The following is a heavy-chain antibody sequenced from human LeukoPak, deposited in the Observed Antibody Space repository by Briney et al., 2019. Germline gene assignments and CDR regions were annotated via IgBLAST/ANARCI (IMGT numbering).Heavy chain of an antibody. CDR2: IYTSGST. D-gene: IGHD3-9*01. Sequence: SETLSLTCTVSGGSISSYYWSWIRQPAGKGLEWIGRIYTSGSTNYNPSLKSRVTISVDTSKNQFSLKLSSVTAADTAVYYCASGLRYFGLIDYWGQGTLVTVSS. CDR3: ASGLRYFGLIDY. J-gene: IGHJ4*02. V-gene: IGHV4-4*07. CDR1: GGSISSYY.